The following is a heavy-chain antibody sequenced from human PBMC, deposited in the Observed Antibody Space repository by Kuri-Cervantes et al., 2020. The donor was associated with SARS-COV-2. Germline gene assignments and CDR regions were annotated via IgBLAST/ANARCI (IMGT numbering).Heavy chain of an antibody. J-gene: IGHJ4*02. CDR1: GYTFTSYG. CDR2: ISAYNGNT. V-gene: IGHV1-18*04. Sequence: ASVKVSCKASGYTFTSYGISWVRQAPGQGLEWMGWISAYNGNTNYAQKLQGRVTMTTDTSTSTAYMELRSLRSEDTAVYYCARDPRFWSGYPETYYFDYWGQGTLVTVSS. D-gene: IGHD3-3*01. CDR3: ARDPRFWSGYPETYYFDY.